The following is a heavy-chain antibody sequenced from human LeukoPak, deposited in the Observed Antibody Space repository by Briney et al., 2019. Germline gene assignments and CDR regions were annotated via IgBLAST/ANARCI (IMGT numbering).Heavy chain of an antibody. Sequence: ASVKVSCKASGYTFTSYYMHWVRQAPGQGLEWMGIINPSGGSTSYAQKFQGRVTMTRDMSTSTVYMELSSLRPEDTAVYYCARDPLDISRWANAFDIWGQGTMVTVSS. V-gene: IGHV1-46*03. J-gene: IGHJ3*02. CDR1: GYTFTSYY. CDR2: INPSGGST. CDR3: ARDPLDISRWANAFDI. D-gene: IGHD2-2*03.